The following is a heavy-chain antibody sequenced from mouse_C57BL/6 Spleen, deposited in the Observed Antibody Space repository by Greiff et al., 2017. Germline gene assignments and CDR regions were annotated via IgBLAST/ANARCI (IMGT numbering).Heavy chain of an antibody. D-gene: IGHD2-2*01. CDR3: TRSDGYGFAY. CDR2: IDPETGGT. V-gene: IGHV1-15*01. CDR1: GYTFTDYE. J-gene: IGHJ3*01. Sequence: QVQLQQSGAELVRPGASVTLSCKASGYTFTDYEMHWVKQTPVHGLEWIGAIDPETGGTAYNQKFKGKAILTADKSSSTAYMELRSLTSEDSAVYCCTRSDGYGFAYWGQGTLVTVSA.